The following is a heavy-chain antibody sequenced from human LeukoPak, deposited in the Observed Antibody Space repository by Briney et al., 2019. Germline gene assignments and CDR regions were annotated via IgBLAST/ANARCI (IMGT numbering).Heavy chain of an antibody. CDR1: GGSISSGSYY. CDR3: ARDGYDSSGYYLYYFDY. J-gene: IGHJ4*02. Sequence: SETLSLTCTVSGGSISSGSYYWSWIRQPAGKGLEWIGRIYTSGSTNYNPSLKSRVTISVDTSKNQFSLKLSSVTAADTAVYYCARDGYDSSGYYLYYFDYWGQGTLVTVSS. V-gene: IGHV4-61*02. CDR2: IYTSGST. D-gene: IGHD3-22*01.